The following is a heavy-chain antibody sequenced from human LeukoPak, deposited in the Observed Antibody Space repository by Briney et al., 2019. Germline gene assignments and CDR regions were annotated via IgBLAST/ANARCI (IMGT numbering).Heavy chain of an antibody. V-gene: IGHV4-4*07. Sequence: SETLSLTCSVPDGSISNYYWSWIRQPAGKGLEWIGRIYPSGSTNYKPSLKSRVTMSIDKSKNQFSLKLSSVTAADTAVYYCAREREGIVIVPPARGAFDIWGQGTMVTVSS. J-gene: IGHJ3*02. CDR3: AREREGIVIVPPARGAFDI. D-gene: IGHD2-2*01. CDR1: DGSISNYY. CDR2: IYPSGST.